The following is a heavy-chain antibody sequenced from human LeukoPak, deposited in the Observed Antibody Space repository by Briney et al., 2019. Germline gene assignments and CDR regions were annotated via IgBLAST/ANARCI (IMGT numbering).Heavy chain of an antibody. V-gene: IGHV1-69*13. Sequence: SVKVSFKASGGTLSSYAFNWVRQPPGQGLDGMGGIIPIFGTANYAQKFQGRVTITADESTSTAYMDLSSLKSEDTAVYYCATRLRDYYGSGSRPFDDWGQGTLVTVSS. CDR2: IIPIFGTA. CDR1: GGTLSSYA. D-gene: IGHD3-10*01. J-gene: IGHJ4*02. CDR3: ATRLRDYYGSGSRPFDD.